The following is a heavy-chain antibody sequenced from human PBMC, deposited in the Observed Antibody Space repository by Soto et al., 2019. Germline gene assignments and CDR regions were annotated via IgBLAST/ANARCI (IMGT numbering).Heavy chain of an antibody. D-gene: IGHD2-2*01. CDR3: ARSGDCSSTSCYFYGWFDP. V-gene: IGHV1-3*01. CDR1: GYTFTSYA. CDR2: INAGNGNT. J-gene: IGHJ5*02. Sequence: QVQLVQSGAEVKKPGASVKVSCKASGYTFTSYAMHWVRQAPGQRLEWMGWINAGNGNTKYSQQFKGRVTITRDTSASTAYMELRSLRSEDTAVYYCARSGDCSSTSCYFYGWFDPWGQGTLVTVSS.